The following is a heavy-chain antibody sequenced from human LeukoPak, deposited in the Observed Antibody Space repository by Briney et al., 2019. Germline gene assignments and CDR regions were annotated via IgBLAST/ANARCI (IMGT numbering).Heavy chain of an antibody. J-gene: IGHJ6*02. Sequence: SETLSLTCAVYGGSFSGYYWSWIRQPPGKRLEWIGEINHSGSTNYNPSLKSRVTISVDTSKNQFSLKLSSVTAADTAVYYCARSPPLEWLLFDYYYYGMDVWGQGTTVTVSS. V-gene: IGHV4-34*01. CDR2: INHSGST. CDR3: ARSPPLEWLLFDYYYYGMDV. CDR1: GGSFSGYY. D-gene: IGHD3-3*01.